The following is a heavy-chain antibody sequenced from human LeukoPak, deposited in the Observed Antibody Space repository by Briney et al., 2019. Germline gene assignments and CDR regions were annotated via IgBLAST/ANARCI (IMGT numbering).Heavy chain of an antibody. J-gene: IGHJ4*02. D-gene: IGHD2-21*01. CDR1: GFTFRSHA. Sequence: GGSLRLSCVGSGFTFRSHAMSWVSQAPEKGLEFVSGIYENGGTTYYADSVKGRFSISRDNSKNTLYLQMDSLRGEDTAVYYCAKDFRIGYSAHFDYWGQGALVTVSS. CDR3: AKDFRIGYSAHFDY. V-gene: IGHV3-23*01. CDR2: IYENGGTT.